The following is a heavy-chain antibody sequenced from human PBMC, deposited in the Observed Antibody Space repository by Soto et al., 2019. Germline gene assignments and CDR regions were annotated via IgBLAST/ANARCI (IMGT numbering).Heavy chain of an antibody. CDR1: GLAFSHAW. Sequence: PGGSLRLSCAASGLAFSHAWMNWVRQAPGKGLEWVGRIKKTTDSGTPDYAAPVKGRFTISRDDSKNTLYLQMNSLKTEDTAMYFCTTDNILCGTYMWNCYWGQGTQVTVSS. CDR3: TTDNILCGTYMWNCY. D-gene: IGHD1-26*01. J-gene: IGHJ4*02. V-gene: IGHV3-15*01. CDR2: IKKTTDSGTP.